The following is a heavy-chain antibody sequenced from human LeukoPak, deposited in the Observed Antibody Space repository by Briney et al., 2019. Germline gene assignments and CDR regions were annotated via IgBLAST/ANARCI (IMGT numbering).Heavy chain of an antibody. D-gene: IGHD4-17*01. CDR2: ISYIGST. CDR1: GDSFSSHY. Sequence: PSETLSLTCAVSGDSFSSHYWTWIRQPPGKGLEWIGYISYIGSTNYNPSLKSRVTISIDTSKNQFSLKLTSVTAADTAVYYCARDLVTVTKGFDIWGQGTMVSVSS. J-gene: IGHJ3*02. CDR3: ARDLVTVTKGFDI. V-gene: IGHV4-59*11.